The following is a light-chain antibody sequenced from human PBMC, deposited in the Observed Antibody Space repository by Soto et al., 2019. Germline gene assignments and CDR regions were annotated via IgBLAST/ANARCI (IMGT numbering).Light chain of an antibody. Sequence: QSALTQPASVSGSRGQSITISCTGTSSDVGSYNLVSWYQQHPGKAPKLMIYEGSKRPSGVSNRFSGSKSGNTASLTISGLQAEDEADYYCCSYAGSSTPYVFGTGTKLTVL. CDR2: EGS. V-gene: IGLV2-23*01. J-gene: IGLJ1*01. CDR3: CSYAGSSTPYV. CDR1: SSDVGSYNL.